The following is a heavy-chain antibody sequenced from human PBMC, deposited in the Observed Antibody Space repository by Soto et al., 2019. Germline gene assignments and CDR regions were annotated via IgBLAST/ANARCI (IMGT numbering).Heavy chain of an antibody. D-gene: IGHD6-6*01. Sequence: PGGSLRLSCAASGFTFNRHSMNWVRQAPGKGLEWVSSISSSSGVIYYADSVKGRFTVSRDNAKNSLYLQMNSLRAEDTALYYCVRSSIAARRLPPNWFDPWGQGTQVTVSS. CDR1: GFTFNRHS. CDR3: VRSSIAARRLPPNWFDP. CDR2: ISSSSGVI. J-gene: IGHJ5*02. V-gene: IGHV3-21*01.